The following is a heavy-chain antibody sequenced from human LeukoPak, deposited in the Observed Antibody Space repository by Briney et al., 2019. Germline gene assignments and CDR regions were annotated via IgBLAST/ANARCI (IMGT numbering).Heavy chain of an antibody. CDR3: ARDRRQFDS. Sequence: PGGSLRLSCAASGFTFSSYGMSWVRQAPGEGLEWGSDISGSGGTTYYADSVKGRFTTSRDNSKNTLYLKMNRLRVDDTAVYYCARDRRQFDSWGQGTLVSVSS. J-gene: IGHJ4*02. CDR2: ISGSGGTT. V-gene: IGHV3-23*01. CDR1: GFTFSSYG. D-gene: IGHD1-1*01.